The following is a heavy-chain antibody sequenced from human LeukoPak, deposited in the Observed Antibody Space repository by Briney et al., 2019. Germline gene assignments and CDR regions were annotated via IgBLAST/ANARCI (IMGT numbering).Heavy chain of an antibody. J-gene: IGHJ3*02. CDR2: IYYSGST. D-gene: IGHD2-2*01. V-gene: IGHV4-59*01. Sequence: SETLSLTCTVSGGSISSYYWSWLRQPPGKGLEWIGYIYYSGSTNYNPSLKSRVTISVDTSKNQFSLKLSSVTAADTAVYYCARGGFLYCSSTSCYSYAFDIWGQGTMVTVSS. CDR3: ARGGFLYCSSTSCYSYAFDI. CDR1: GGSISSYY.